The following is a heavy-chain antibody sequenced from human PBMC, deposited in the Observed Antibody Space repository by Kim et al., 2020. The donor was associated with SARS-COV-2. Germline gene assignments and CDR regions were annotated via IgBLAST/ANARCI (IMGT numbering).Heavy chain of an antibody. CDR3: ARQLVLTIYGVGGWFDP. D-gene: IGHD3-3*01. Sequence: SETLSLTCTVSGGSISSGGYYWSWIRQHPGKGLEWIGYIYHSGSTYYNPSAKSRVTITVDTSKNQLSLKVSSVTAADTAEDYCARQLVLTIYGVGGWFDP. CDR1: GGSISSGGYY. CDR2: IYHSGST. J-gene: IGHJ5*02. V-gene: IGHV4-31*03.